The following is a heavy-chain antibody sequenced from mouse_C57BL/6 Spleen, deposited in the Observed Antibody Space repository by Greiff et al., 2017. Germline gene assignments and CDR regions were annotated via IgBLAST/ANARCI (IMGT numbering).Heavy chain of an antibody. CDR1: GYTFTSYW. CDR2: IDPSDSYT. CDR3: ARRDYGGPAWFAY. D-gene: IGHD1-1*01. J-gene: IGHJ3*01. V-gene: IGHV1-50*01. Sequence: VQLQESGAELVKPGASVKLSCKASGYTFTSYWMQWVKQRPGQGLEWIGEIDPSDSYTNYNQKFKGKATLTVDTSSSTAYMQLSSLTSEDSAVYYCARRDYGGPAWFAYWGQGTLVTVSA.